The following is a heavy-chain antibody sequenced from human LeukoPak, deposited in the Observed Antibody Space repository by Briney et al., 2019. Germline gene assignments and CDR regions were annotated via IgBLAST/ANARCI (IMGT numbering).Heavy chain of an antibody. J-gene: IGHJ6*03. CDR1: GYTFTSYY. CDR3: ATGRRLLGFGYYYYMDV. D-gene: IGHD6-25*01. CDR2: INPSGGST. V-gene: IGHV1-46*01. Sequence: ASVKVSCKASGYTFTSYYMHWVRQAPGQGLEWMGIINPSGGSTSYAQKFQGRVTMTRDTSTSTVYMELSSLRSEDTAVYYCATGRRLLGFGYYYYMDVWGKGTTVTVSS.